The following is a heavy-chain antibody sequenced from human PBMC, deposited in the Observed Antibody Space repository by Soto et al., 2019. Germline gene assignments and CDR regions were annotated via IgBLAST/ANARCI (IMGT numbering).Heavy chain of an antibody. Sequence: QLQLQESGPGLVKPSETLSLTCTVSGGSISRNSYYWGWIRQPPGKGLEWIGSIYYSGSTYYNVSVKSRVTISVDTSKNQFSLKLSSVTAADTAVYYCATLWFGESGYWGQGTLVTVSS. V-gene: IGHV4-39*01. D-gene: IGHD3-10*01. CDR2: IYYSGST. CDR1: GGSISRNSYY. CDR3: ATLWFGESGY. J-gene: IGHJ4*02.